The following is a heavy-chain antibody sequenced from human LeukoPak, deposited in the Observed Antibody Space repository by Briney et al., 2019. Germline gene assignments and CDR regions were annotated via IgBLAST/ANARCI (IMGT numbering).Heavy chain of an antibody. CDR2: INPSGGST. CDR3: ARTMVRGVIIPPFDY. V-gene: IGHV1-46*01. D-gene: IGHD3-10*01. J-gene: IGHJ4*02. CDR1: GYTFTSYY. Sequence: ASVNVSCKASGYTFTSYYMHWVRQAPGQGLEWMGIINPSGGSTSYAQKFQGRVTMTRDTSTSTVYMELSSLRSEDTAVYYCARTMVRGVIIPPFDYWGQGTLVTVSS.